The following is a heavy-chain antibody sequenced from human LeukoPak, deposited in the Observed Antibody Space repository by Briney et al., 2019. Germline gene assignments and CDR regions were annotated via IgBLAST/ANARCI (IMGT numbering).Heavy chain of an antibody. D-gene: IGHD6-19*01. CDR1: GGSISIYY. CDR2: IYYSGST. Sequence: SETLSLTCTVSGGSISIYYWSWIRQPPGKGLEWIGYIYYSGSTNYNPSLKSRVTISVDTSKNQFSLKLSSVTAADTAVYYCARSAYSSGWHDYWGQGTLVTVSS. CDR3: ARSAYSSGWHDY. J-gene: IGHJ4*02. V-gene: IGHV4-59*08.